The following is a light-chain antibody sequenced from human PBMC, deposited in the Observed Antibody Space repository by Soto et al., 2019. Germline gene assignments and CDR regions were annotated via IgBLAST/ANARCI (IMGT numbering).Light chain of an antibody. Sequence: EIVLTQSPGTLSLSPGERATLSCRASQSVSSSYLAWYQQKPGQAPRLLIYGASSRATGIPDRFSGSGSGTDFTLTISRLEPEDLAVYFCQQYGSSPLTCGGGTKVEI. CDR3: QQYGSSPLT. J-gene: IGKJ4*01. CDR1: QSVSSSY. V-gene: IGKV3-20*01. CDR2: GAS.